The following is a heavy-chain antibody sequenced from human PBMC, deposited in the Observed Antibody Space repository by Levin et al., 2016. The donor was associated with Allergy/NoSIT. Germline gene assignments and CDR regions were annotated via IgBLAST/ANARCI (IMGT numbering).Heavy chain of an antibody. CDR2: IYYSGST. CDR3: ARDTSANSGSFGGGMDV. J-gene: IGHJ6*02. CDR1: GGSISSGGYY. Sequence: SETLSLTCTVSGGSISSGGYYWSWIRQHPGKGLEWIGYIYYSGSTYXNPSLKSRVTISVDTSKNQFSLKLSSVTAADTAVYYCARDTSANSGSFGGGMDVWGQGTTVTVSS. D-gene: IGHD1-26*01. V-gene: IGHV4-31*03.